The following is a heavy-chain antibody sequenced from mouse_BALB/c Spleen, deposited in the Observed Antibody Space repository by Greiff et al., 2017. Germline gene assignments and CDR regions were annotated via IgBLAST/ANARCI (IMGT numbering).Heavy chain of an antibody. CDR2: IYPGSGNT. D-gene: IGHD1-1*01. CDR3: ARDGYGSRPFAY. V-gene: IGHV1-84*02. J-gene: IGHJ3*01. CDR1: GFTFTDYY. Sequence: QVQLQQSGPGLVKPGASVKISCKASGFTFTDYYINWVKQKPGQGLEWIGWIYPGSGNTKYNEKIKGKATLTVDTSSSTAYRQLSSLTSEDTAVYVCARDGYGSRPFAYWGQGTLVTVSA.